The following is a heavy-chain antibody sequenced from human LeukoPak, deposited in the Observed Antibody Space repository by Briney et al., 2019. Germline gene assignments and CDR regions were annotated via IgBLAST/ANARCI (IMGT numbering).Heavy chain of an antibody. CDR1: GFTVSNNY. CDR3: AKGGSSGWRLNFDY. CDR2: IYSGGTT. D-gene: IGHD6-19*01. V-gene: IGHV3-66*01. J-gene: IGHJ4*02. Sequence: PGGSLRLSCAASGFTVSNNYMSWVRQAPGKGLEWVSVIYSGGTTFYADSVKGRFTISRDDSKNTLYLQMNSLRAEDTAVYYCAKGGSSGWRLNFDYWGQGTLVTVSS.